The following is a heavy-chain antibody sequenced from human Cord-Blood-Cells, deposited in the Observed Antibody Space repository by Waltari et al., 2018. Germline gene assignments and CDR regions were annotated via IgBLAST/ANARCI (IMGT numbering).Heavy chain of an antibody. CDR3: AATLYDSSGYYCDY. Sequence: QVQLQQWGAGLLKPSETLSLTCAVYGGSFSGYYWSWIRQPPGKGLEWIGEINHSGSTNYNPSLKSRVTISVYTSKNQFSLKLGSGTAAYTAVYYCAATLYDSSGYYCDYWGQGTLVTVSS. D-gene: IGHD3-22*01. CDR1: GGSFSGYY. V-gene: IGHV4-34*01. CDR2: INHSGST. J-gene: IGHJ4*02.